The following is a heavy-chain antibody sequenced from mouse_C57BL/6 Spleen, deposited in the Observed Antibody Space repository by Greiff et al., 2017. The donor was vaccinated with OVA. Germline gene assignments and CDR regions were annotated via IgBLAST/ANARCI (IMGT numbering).Heavy chain of an antibody. V-gene: IGHV1-76*01. CDR2: IYPGSGNT. Sequence: QVQLKQSGAELVRPGASVKLSCKASGYTFTDYYINWVKQRPGQGLEWIARIYPGSGNTYYNEKFKGKATLTAEKSSSTAYMQLSSLTSEDSAVYFCARESPRQLRLRRYFDYWGQGTTLTVSS. CDR1: GYTFTDYY. D-gene: IGHD3-2*02. J-gene: IGHJ2*01. CDR3: ARESPRQLRLRRYFDY.